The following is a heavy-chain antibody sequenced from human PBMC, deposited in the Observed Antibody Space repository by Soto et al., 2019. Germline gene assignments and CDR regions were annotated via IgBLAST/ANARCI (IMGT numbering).Heavy chain of an antibody. Sequence: QVQLQESGPGLVKSSQTLSLTCTVSGGSIFGGDFYWSWIRQAPGKALEWIGFIYYSGSTYYNPYLESRVSISVDTSKNQFSLRLSSVTAADTAVYYCARAIVVGVAPPPGNFDSWGQGTLVTVSS. V-gene: IGHV4-30-4*01. CDR3: ARAIVVGVAPPPGNFDS. CDR1: GGSIFGGDFY. J-gene: IGHJ4*02. CDR2: IYYSGST. D-gene: IGHD2-15*01.